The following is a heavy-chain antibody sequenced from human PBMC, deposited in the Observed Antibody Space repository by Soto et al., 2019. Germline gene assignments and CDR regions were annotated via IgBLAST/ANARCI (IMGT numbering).Heavy chain of an antibody. D-gene: IGHD3-10*01. CDR1: GYTFTSYY. Sequence: GASAKVSCKASGYTFTSYYMHWVRQAPGQGLEWMGIINPSGGSTSYAQKFQGRVTMTRDTSTSTVYMELSSLRYEDTAVYYCARDGPDWSTKVRAGSWFEPWGKGIVINVFS. V-gene: IGHV1-46*01. CDR3: ARDGPDWSTKVRAGSWFEP. CDR2: INPSGGST. J-gene: IGHJ5*02.